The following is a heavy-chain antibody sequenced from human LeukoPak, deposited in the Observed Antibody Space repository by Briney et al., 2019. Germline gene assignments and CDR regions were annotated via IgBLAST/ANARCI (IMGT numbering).Heavy chain of an antibody. CDR1: GGSFSGYY. D-gene: IGHD3-3*01. J-gene: IGHJ4*02. Sequence: SETLSLTCAVYGGSFSGYYWSWIRQPPGKGLEWIGEINHSGSTNYNPSLKSRVTISVDTSKNQFSLRLSSVTAADTAVYYCASGHDSLDHWGQGTLVTVSS. CDR2: INHSGST. CDR3: ASGHDSLDH. V-gene: IGHV4-34*01.